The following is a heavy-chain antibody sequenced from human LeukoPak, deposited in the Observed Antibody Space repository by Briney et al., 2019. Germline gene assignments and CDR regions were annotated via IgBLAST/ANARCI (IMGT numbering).Heavy chain of an antibody. CDR2: IYSSGHT. CDR3: ARQPNYYYYMDV. J-gene: IGHJ6*03. V-gene: IGHV4-59*08. CDR1: GGSISNYY. Sequence: PSETLSLTCSVSGGSISNYYWSWIRQPPGKGLEWIGYIYSSGHTNYKPSLQSRVTLSVDTSKNQVSLKLTSVTAADTAVYYCARQPNYYYYMDVWGKGTTVTVSS.